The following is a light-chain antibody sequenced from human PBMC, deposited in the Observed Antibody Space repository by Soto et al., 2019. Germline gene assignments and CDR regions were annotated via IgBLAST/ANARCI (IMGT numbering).Light chain of an antibody. CDR2: DVN. Sequence: QSVLTQPASVSGSPGQSITISGTGTSSDVGGYNYVSWYQQHPGKDPKLMIYDVNTWPSGVANRFSGSKSGNTASLTISGLQGEDEADYHFSSYPSSISFGGGTKVTV. CDR1: SSDVGGYNY. J-gene: IGLJ2*01. V-gene: IGLV2-14*01. CDR3: SSYPSSIS.